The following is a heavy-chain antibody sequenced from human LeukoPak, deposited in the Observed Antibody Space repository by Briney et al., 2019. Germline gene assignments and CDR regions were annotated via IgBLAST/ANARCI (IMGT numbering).Heavy chain of an antibody. CDR1: GYTFTGYH. V-gene: IGHV1-2*02. D-gene: IGHD2-15*01. CDR3: ARDAYSGLDGRYYSDF. Sequence: ASVKVSCKASGYTFTGYHVHWVRQAPGQGLEWMGLINPDSGDTNYAQKFQGRVTMTRDRSIDTAFMELSSLTCDDTALYYCARDAYSGLDGRYYSDFWGQGTLVTVSS. CDR2: INPDSGDT. J-gene: IGHJ4*02.